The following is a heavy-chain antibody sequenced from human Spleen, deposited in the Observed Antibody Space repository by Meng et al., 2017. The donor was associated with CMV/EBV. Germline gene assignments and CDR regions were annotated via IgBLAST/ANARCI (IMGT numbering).Heavy chain of an antibody. CDR1: GGSISSYY. J-gene: IGHJ5*02. CDR2: INHSGSA. Sequence: SETLSLTCTVSGGSISSYYWSWIRQPPGKGLEWIAEINHSGSANYNPSLKSRVTISVDTSKNQFSLRLSSVTAADTAVYFCARGTGGFGWFDPWGQGTQVTVSS. CDR3: ARGTGGFGWFDP. D-gene: IGHD7-27*01. V-gene: IGHV4-34*01.